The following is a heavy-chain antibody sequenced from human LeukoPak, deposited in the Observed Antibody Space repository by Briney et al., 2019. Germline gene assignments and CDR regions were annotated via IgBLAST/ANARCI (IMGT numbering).Heavy chain of an antibody. CDR2: IRYDGSNK. J-gene: IGHJ4*02. CDR3: AKSYGSGSYLYYFDY. V-gene: IGHV3-30*02. Sequence: GGSLRLSCAASGFTFSSYGMHWVRQAPGKGLEWVAFIRYDGSNKYYPDSVKGRFTISRDNSKNTLYLQMNSLRAEDTAVYYCAKSYGSGSYLYYFDYWGQGTLVTVSS. CDR1: GFTFSSYG. D-gene: IGHD3-10*01.